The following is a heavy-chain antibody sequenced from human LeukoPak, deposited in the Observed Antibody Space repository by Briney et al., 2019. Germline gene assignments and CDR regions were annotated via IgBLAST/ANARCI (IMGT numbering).Heavy chain of an antibody. Sequence: SETLSLTCTVSGGSISSSSYYWGWIRQPPGKGLEWIGNIYYSGSTYYNPSLKSRVTMSVDTSKNQFSLKLSSVTAADTAVFYCARMLGYCSGGSCCSFDYWGQGTLVTVSS. V-gene: IGHV4-39*01. CDR3: ARMLGYCSGGSCCSFDY. J-gene: IGHJ4*02. D-gene: IGHD2-15*01. CDR1: GGSISSSSYY. CDR2: IYYSGST.